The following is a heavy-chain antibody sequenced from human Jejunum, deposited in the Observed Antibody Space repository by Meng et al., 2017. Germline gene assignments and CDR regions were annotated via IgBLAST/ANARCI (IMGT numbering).Heavy chain of an antibody. J-gene: IGHJ4*02. CDR1: GYSFSNYW. Sequence: GESLKISCQGFGYSFSNYWTGRVRQMPGEGLEWMGVIHPSDGETRYSPSFQGQVTISADESISTAYLHWSTLKASDSAMYYCVASQYSNSWYDYWGQGTLVTVSS. CDR2: IHPSDGET. V-gene: IGHV5-51*01. D-gene: IGHD2/OR15-2a*01. CDR3: VASQYSNSWYDY.